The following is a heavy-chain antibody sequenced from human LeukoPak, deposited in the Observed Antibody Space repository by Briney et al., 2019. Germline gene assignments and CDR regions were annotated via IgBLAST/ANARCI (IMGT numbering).Heavy chain of an antibody. CDR3: ARSVGGMDY. V-gene: IGHV3-74*01. CDR2: IYSDGSSL. D-gene: IGHD1-26*01. J-gene: IGHJ4*02. CDR1: GFTFSNYW. Sequence: GGSLRLSCAASGFTFSNYWMHWVRQAPGKGLVWVSRIYSDGSSLSYADSVKGRVAISRDNARNMLYLQMNSLRAEDTAIYYCARSVGGMDYWGQGTLVTVSS.